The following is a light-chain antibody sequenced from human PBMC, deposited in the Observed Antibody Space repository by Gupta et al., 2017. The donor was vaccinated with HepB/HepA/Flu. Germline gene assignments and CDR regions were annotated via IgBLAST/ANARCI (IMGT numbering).Light chain of an antibody. CDR1: QSVSIY. V-gene: IGKV3-11*01. J-gene: IGKJ4*01. CDR3: QQRTEWPLT. CDR2: DAS. Sequence: VLTQSPAIPSLSPVERATLPGRASQSVSIYLGWYQQKRGPAPRLLIHDASNRATGLPARFSGRWSRTDFTLTISNLEPEDLAVYSCQQRTEWPLTFGGGTKVEI.